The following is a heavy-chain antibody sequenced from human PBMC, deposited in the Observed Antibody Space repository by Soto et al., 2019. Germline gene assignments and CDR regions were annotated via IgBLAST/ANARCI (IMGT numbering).Heavy chain of an antibody. CDR2: ISGSGGST. V-gene: IGHV3-64D*08. J-gene: IGHJ4*02. CDR3: VDKMATNDY. CDR1: GFTFSSYA. Sequence: GGSLRLSCAASGFTFSSYAMSWVRQAPGKGLECVSAISGSGGSTYYADSVKGRFTISRDNSKNTLYLQMSSLRAEDTAVYYCVDKMATNDYWGQGTLVTVSS. D-gene: IGHD5-12*01.